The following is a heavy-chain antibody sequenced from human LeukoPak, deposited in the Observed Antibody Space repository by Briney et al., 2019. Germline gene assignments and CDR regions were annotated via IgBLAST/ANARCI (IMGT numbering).Heavy chain of an antibody. D-gene: IGHD3-10*01. V-gene: IGHV4-61*02. CDR1: GGSVGSDNSY. CDR2: IYADGSS. Sequence: PSETLSLTCTVSGGSVGSDNSYWNWLRQPAGKGLEWIGRIYADGSSTYNPSLKSRVTILVDTSKNQFSLRLSSMTAADTAVYYCARGYYYRTWGLGTLVTVSS. J-gene: IGHJ4*02. CDR3: ARGYYYRT.